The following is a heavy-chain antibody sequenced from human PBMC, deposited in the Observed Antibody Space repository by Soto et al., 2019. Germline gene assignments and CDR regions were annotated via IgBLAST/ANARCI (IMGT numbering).Heavy chain of an antibody. CDR2: ITSTGGDT. CDR1: GFTFSSNA. V-gene: IGHV3-23*01. Sequence: EVQLLESGGDLVQPGGSLRLSCAASGFTFSSNAMSWVRQAPGKGLEWVSVITSTGGDTLYADSVKGRFTISRDNSKNTLYLQMNSLRAEDTAIYYCARASGESYPGSRVFDSWGQGTRVTVSS. CDR3: ARASGESYPGSRVFDS. J-gene: IGHJ4*02. D-gene: IGHD3-10*01.